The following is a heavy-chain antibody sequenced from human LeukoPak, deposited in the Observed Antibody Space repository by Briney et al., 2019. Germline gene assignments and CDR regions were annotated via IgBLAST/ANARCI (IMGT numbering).Heavy chain of an antibody. CDR3: ARVPPYGDYSPPFDY. Sequence: ASVKVSCKASGYTFTSYGISWVRQAPGQGLEWMGWISAYNGNTNYAQKLQGRVTMTTDTSTSTAYMELRSLRSDDTAVYYCARVPPYGDYSPPFDYWGQGTLVTVSS. J-gene: IGHJ4*02. CDR2: ISAYNGNT. V-gene: IGHV1-18*01. D-gene: IGHD4-17*01. CDR1: GYTFTSYG.